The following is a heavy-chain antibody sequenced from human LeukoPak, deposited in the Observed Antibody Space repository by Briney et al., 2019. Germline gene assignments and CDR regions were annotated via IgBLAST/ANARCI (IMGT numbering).Heavy chain of an antibody. V-gene: IGHV5-51*01. CDR3: ARLPETAMVNGAFDI. CDR1: GYSFTSYW. D-gene: IGHD5-18*01. CDR2: IYPGDSNT. J-gene: IGHJ3*02. Sequence: GESLKISCKGSGYSFTSYWIGWVRQMPGKGLEWMGIIYPGDSNTRYNPSFQGQVTISADKSISTAYLQWSSLKASDTAMYYCARLPETAMVNGAFDIWGQGTMVTVSS.